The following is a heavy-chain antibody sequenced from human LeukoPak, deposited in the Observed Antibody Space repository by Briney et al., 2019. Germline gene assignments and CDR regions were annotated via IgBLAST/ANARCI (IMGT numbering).Heavy chain of an antibody. Sequence: GGSLRLSCTASGFTFSSYAMHWVRQAPGKGPEWLALTSYEGTDKYYADSVKGRFTISRDNSKNTLYLQMSSLRAEDTAMYYCVRGRYYYDNSGYLDYWGQGTLVTVSS. D-gene: IGHD3-22*01. V-gene: IGHV3-30-3*01. CDR3: VRGRYYYDNSGYLDY. J-gene: IGHJ4*02. CDR1: GFTFSSYA. CDR2: TSYEGTDK.